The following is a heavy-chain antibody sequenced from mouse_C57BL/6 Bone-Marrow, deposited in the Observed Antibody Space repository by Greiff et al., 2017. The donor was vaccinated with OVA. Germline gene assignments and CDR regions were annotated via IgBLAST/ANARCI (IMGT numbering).Heavy chain of an antibody. CDR2: IHPNSGST. CDR1: GYTFTSYW. J-gene: IGHJ4*01. V-gene: IGHV1-64*01. CDR3: AGAYDYDRDYSAVYC. D-gene: IGHD2-4*01. Sequence: VHLVESGAELVKPGASVKLSCKASGYTFTSYWMHWVKQRPGQGLEWIGMIHPNSGSTNYNEKFKSKATLTVDKSTSTAYMQLSSLTSEDSAVYYCAGAYDYDRDYSAVYCWGRGNAVTVSA.